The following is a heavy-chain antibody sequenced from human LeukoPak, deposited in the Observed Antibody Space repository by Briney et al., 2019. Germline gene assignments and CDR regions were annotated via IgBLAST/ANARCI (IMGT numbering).Heavy chain of an antibody. CDR2: INGSGGST. CDR3: ARRGGSNGWGDFGF. Sequence: GGSLRLSCAASGFTFSSYAMSWARQATGKGREGVSAINGSGGSTYYADSVKGRFTISRDNSNNTLDLQMNSLRAEDAAMFYCARRGGSNGWGDFGFWGQGTLVTVSS. D-gene: IGHD6-19*01. V-gene: IGHV3-23*01. CDR1: GFTFSSYA. J-gene: IGHJ4*02.